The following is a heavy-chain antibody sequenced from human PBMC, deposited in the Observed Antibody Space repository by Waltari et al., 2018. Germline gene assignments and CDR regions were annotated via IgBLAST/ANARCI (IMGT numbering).Heavy chain of an antibody. CDR2: ISGSDDS. Sequence: EVQLVESGGGLVQPGGSLRLSCAASGFTFSNYAMNWVRQAPGKGLEWVSAISGSDDSYYADSVRCRFTISRDNSKNTLFLQMNSLRAEDTAVYYCASRYGWPSNDYWGQGTLVTVSS. D-gene: IGHD5-18*01. J-gene: IGHJ4*02. CDR1: GFTFSNYA. V-gene: IGHV3-23*04. CDR3: ASRYGWPSNDY.